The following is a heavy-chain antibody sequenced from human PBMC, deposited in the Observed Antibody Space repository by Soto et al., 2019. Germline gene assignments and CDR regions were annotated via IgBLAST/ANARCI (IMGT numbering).Heavy chain of an antibody. V-gene: IGHV6-1*01. J-gene: IGHJ6*02. Sequence: PSQTLSLTCAISGDCVSSNIAAWNWIRQSPSRGLEWLGRTYYRSKWYNDYSVSVKSRITINPDTSKNQFSLQLNSVTPEATAVYYCARGPSIVRGVISPNYYYYYGMDVWGQEPTVTVS. CDR2: TYYRSKWYN. CDR1: GDCVSSNIAA. CDR3: ARGPSIVRGVISPNYYYYYGMDV. D-gene: IGHD3-10*01.